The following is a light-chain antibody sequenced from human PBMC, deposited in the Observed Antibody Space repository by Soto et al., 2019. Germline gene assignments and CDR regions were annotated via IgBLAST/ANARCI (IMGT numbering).Light chain of an antibody. V-gene: IGKV3-15*01. CDR1: QSVSNN. J-gene: IGKJ4*01. Sequence: EIVMTQSPATLSVSPGERATFSCRASQSVSNNLAWYQQKPGQAPRLLIYGASTRATGIPARFSGSGSGTEFTLTITSLQSEAFAVYSCQQYNSWPPALTFGGGTKVEI. CDR2: GAS. CDR3: QQYNSWPPALT.